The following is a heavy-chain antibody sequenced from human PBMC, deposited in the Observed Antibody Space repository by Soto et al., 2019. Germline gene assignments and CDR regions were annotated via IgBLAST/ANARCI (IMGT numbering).Heavy chain of an antibody. Sequence: QVQLVQSGAEVKKPGASVKVSCKASGYIFTDYYMHWVRQSPGQGLEWMGWIHPNSGVTKFPQKFQGRVIMTRDTSIRTVYMELSRLTSDDTAIYYCARDTRGYCSGRSCYTVDYWGQGTLVTVSS. CDR2: IHPNSGVT. V-gene: IGHV1-2*02. J-gene: IGHJ4*02. CDR3: ARDTRGYCSGRSCYTVDY. D-gene: IGHD2-15*01. CDR1: GYIFTDYY.